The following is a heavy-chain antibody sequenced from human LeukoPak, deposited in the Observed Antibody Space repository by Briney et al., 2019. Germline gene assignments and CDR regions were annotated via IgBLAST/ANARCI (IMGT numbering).Heavy chain of an antibody. Sequence: GGSLRLSCAASGFTFSSYAMHWVRQAPGKGLEWVAVISYDGSNKYYADSVKGRFTISRDNSKNTPYLQMNSLRAEDTAVYYCARGEDTAMVTGGTFDYWGQGTLVTVSS. CDR3: ARGEDTAMVTGGTFDY. CDR2: ISYDGSNK. J-gene: IGHJ4*02. CDR1: GFTFSSYA. D-gene: IGHD5-18*01. V-gene: IGHV3-30-3*01.